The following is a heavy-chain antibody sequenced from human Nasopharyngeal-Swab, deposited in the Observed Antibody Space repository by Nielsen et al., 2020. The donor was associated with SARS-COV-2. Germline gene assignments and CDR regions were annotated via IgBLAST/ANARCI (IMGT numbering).Heavy chain of an antibody. CDR3: ARVIAAAANEGLDY. V-gene: IGHV1-18*01. Sequence: ASVKVSCKASGYTFTSYGISWVRQAPGQGLEWMGWISAYNGNTNYAQKLQGRVTMTTDTSTSTAYMELRSLRYDDTAVYYCARVIAAAANEGLDYWGQGTLVTVSS. CDR1: GYTFTSYG. CDR2: ISAYNGNT. D-gene: IGHD6-13*01. J-gene: IGHJ4*02.